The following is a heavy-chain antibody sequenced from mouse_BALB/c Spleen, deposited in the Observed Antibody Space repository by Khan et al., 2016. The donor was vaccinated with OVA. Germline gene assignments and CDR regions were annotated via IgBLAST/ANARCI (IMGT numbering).Heavy chain of an antibody. CDR2: INPTSGYT. CDR3: ARDRMDY. V-gene: IGHV1-7*01. CDR1: GYTFTTYW. J-gene: IGHJ2*01. Sequence: VQLQESGTELAKPGASVKMSCKASGYTFTTYWMHWVKQRPGQGLEWIGYINPTSGYTDYNEKFKDKATLSADKSSSTAYMQLSSLTSEDSAVYYWARDRMDYWGQGTTRTVSS.